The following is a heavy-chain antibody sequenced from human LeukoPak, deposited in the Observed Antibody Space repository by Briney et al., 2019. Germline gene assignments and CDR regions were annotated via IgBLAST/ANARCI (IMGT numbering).Heavy chain of an antibody. Sequence: GGPLRLSCAASGFNFSIYAMHWVRQAPGKGLEYVSGITSNGDSTYYGNSVKGRFTISRDNSKNTLYLQMGSLRPEDMAMYYCARGWLQLDYWGQGTLVTVSS. J-gene: IGHJ4*02. CDR2: ITSNGDST. CDR3: ARGWLQLDY. V-gene: IGHV3-64*01. D-gene: IGHD5-24*01. CDR1: GFNFSIYA.